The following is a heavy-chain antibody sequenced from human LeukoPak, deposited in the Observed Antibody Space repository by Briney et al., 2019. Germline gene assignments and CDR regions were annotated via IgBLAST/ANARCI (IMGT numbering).Heavy chain of an antibody. D-gene: IGHD6-13*01. CDR3: ARVDSSSWYYFDY. CDR2: INHSGST. Sequence: SETLSLTCAVYGGSFSGYYWSWIRQPPGKGLEWIGEINHSGSTNYNPSLKSRVTISVDTSKNQFSLKLSSVTAADTAVYYCARVDSSSWYYFDYWGQGTLVTVSS. J-gene: IGHJ4*01. CDR1: GGSFSGYY. V-gene: IGHV4-34*09.